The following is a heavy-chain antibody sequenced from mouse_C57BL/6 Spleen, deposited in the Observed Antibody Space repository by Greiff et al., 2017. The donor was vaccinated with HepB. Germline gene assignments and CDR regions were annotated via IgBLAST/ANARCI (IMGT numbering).Heavy chain of an antibody. D-gene: IGHD1-1*01. CDR1: GYSFTDYN. Sequence: VHVKQSGPELVKPGASVKISCKASGYSFTDYNMNWVKQSNGKSLEWIGVINPNYGTTSYNQKFKGKATLTVDQSSSTAYMQLNSLTSEDSAVYYCARSNYYGSSYPHWYFDVWGTGTTVTVSS. J-gene: IGHJ1*03. CDR2: INPNYGTT. V-gene: IGHV1-39*01. CDR3: ARSNYYGSSYPHWYFDV.